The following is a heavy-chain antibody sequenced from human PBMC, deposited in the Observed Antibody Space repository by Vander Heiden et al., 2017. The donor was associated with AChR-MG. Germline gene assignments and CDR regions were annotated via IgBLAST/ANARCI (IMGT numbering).Heavy chain of an antibody. D-gene: IGHD1-1*01. V-gene: IGHV3-48*03. CDR3: ARGMTGSAGSAFDI. J-gene: IGHJ3*02. Sequence: EVQLVESGGGLVQPGGSLRLSCTSSGFTFSNYEMHWVRQAPGNGLEWISYTSRCSGTIYYADSVKGRFTSSRDNAKNSLYLQMNSLRAEDTAAYYCARGMTGSAGSAFDIWGQGTMVTVSS. CDR2: TSRCSGTI. CDR1: GFTFSNYE.